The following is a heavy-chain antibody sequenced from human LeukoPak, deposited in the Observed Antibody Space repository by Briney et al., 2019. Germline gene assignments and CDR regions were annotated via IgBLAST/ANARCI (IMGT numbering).Heavy chain of an antibody. CDR3: ARSSRELGGYGPWELMPPFDD. V-gene: IGHV3-48*01. J-gene: IGHJ4*02. CDR2: ISSSSRTI. Sequence: PGGSLRLSCAASGFAFSGYRMNWVRQAPGKWLEWVSYISSSSRTIYYADSVKGRFTISRDNAKNSLYLQMNSLRAEDTAVHYCARSSRELGGYGPWELMPPFDDWGQGTPVTVSS. CDR1: GFAFSGYR. D-gene: IGHD1-26*01.